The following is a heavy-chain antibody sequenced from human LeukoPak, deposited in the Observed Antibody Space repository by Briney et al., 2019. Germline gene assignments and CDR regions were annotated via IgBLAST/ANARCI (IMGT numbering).Heavy chain of an antibody. J-gene: IGHJ3*02. Sequence: PGGSLRLSCAASGFTFSSYSMNWVRQAPGKGLEWVSSISSSSSYIYYADSVKGRFTISRDNAKNSLYLQMNSLRAEDTAIYYCAREGFCSGGSCYSGNAFDIWGQGTMVTVSS. D-gene: IGHD2-15*01. CDR2: ISSSSSYI. CDR1: GFTFSSYS. CDR3: AREGFCSGGSCYSGNAFDI. V-gene: IGHV3-21*01.